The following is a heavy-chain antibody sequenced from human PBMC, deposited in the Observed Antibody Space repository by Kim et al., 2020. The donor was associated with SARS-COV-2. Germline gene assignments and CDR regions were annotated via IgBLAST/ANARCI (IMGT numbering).Heavy chain of an antibody. CDR2: ISGSGGST. V-gene: IGHV3-23*01. CDR3: AKILVVVVAATGAFDI. J-gene: IGHJ3*02. Sequence: GGSLRLSCAASGFTFSSYAMSWVRQAPGKGLEWVSAISGSGGSTYYADSVKGRFTISRDNSKNTLYLQMNSLRAEDTAVYYCAKILVVVVAATGAFDIWGQGTMVTVSS. CDR1: GFTFSSYA. D-gene: IGHD2-15*01.